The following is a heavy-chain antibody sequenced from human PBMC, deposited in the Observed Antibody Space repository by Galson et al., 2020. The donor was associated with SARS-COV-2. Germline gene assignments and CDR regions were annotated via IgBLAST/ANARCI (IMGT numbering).Heavy chain of an antibody. D-gene: IGHD1-26*01. J-gene: IGHJ3*02. CDR1: GFTFSSYA. V-gene: IGHV3-30*04. CDR3: ARARSGSYREAFDI. CDR2: ISYDGSTK. Sequence: GGSLRLSCAASGFTFSSYAMHWVRQAPGKGLQWVAVISYDGSTKYYADSVKGRFTISRDNSKNTLFLQMNSLRAEDTAVYYCARARSGSYREAFDIWGQGTMVTASS.